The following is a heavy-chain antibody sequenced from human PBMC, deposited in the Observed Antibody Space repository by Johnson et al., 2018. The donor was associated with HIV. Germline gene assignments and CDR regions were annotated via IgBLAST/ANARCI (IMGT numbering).Heavy chain of an antibody. CDR1: GFTFSGSA. Sequence: VQLVESGGGLVQPGGSLKLSCAASGFTFSGSAMHWVRQASGKGLEWVSSIGTTGDTYYPGSVKGRFTISRENAKNSLYLQLNNLRAGDTAVYYCARGGGSYYRDAFDIWGQGTMVTVSS. J-gene: IGHJ3*02. V-gene: IGHV3-13*01. CDR2: IGTTGDT. CDR3: ARGGGSYYRDAFDI. D-gene: IGHD1-26*01.